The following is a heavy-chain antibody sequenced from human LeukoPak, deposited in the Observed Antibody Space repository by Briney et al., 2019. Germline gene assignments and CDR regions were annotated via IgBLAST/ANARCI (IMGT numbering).Heavy chain of an antibody. Sequence: GGSLRPSCAASGFTFSSYDMHWVRQATGKGLEWVSAIGTAGDTYYPGSVKGRFTISRENAKNSLYLQMNSPRAGDTAVYYCARVRSGWFDYWGQGTLVTVSS. J-gene: IGHJ4*02. CDR1: GFTFSSYD. D-gene: IGHD6-19*01. V-gene: IGHV3-13*01. CDR3: ARVRSGWFDY. CDR2: IGTAGDT.